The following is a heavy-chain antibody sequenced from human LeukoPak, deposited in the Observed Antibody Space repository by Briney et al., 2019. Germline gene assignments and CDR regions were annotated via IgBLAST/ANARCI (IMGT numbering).Heavy chain of an antibody. CDR1: GFTFDDYA. Sequence: PGGSLRLSCAASGFTFDDYAMHWVRQAPGKGLEWVSGISWNSGSIGYADSVKGRFTISRDNAKNSLYLQMNSLRAEDTALYYCAKGEDAFDIWGKGTTVTVSS. V-gene: IGHV3-9*01. J-gene: IGHJ3*02. CDR2: ISWNSGSI. CDR3: AKGEDAFDI.